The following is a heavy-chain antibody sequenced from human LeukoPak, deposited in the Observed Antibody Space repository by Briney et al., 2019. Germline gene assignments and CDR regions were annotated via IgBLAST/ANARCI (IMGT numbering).Heavy chain of an antibody. J-gene: IGHJ4*02. CDR2: INSDGSST. Sequence: GGSLRLSCAASGFTFSNSWMHWVRQAPGRGLGWVSRINSDGSSTGYADSVKDRFTISRDNAKNTLYLQMNSLRAEDTAVYYCARARSYGDYVYWGEGTLVTVSS. CDR3: ARARSYGDYVY. D-gene: IGHD4-17*01. CDR1: GFTFSNSW. V-gene: IGHV3-74*01.